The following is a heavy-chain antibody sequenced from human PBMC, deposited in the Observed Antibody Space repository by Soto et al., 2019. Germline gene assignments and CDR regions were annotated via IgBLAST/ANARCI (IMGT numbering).Heavy chain of an antibody. CDR3: AKDIYPTYSSTFDY. V-gene: IGHV3-9*01. Sequence: GGSLRLSWAASGFTFDDYAMHWVRQAPGKGLEWVSGISWNSGSIGYADSVKGRFTISRDNAKNSLYLQMNSLRAEDTALYYCAKDIYPTYSSTFDYWGQGTLVTVSS. D-gene: IGHD6-13*01. J-gene: IGHJ4*02. CDR2: ISWNSGSI. CDR1: GFTFDDYA.